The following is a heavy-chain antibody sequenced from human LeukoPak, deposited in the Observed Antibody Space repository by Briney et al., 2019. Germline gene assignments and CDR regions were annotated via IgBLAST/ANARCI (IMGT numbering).Heavy chain of an antibody. CDR2: ISGSGGNT. V-gene: IGHV3-23*01. J-gene: IGHJ4*02. Sequence: SGGSLRLSCAASGFTFSSYEMNWVRQAPGKGLEWVSAISGSGGNTYYADSVKGRFTISRDNSKNALYLQMNSLRAEDTAVYYCAKNTVTTFDYFDYWGQGTLVTVSS. D-gene: IGHD4-17*01. CDR3: AKNTVTTFDYFDY. CDR1: GFTFSSYE.